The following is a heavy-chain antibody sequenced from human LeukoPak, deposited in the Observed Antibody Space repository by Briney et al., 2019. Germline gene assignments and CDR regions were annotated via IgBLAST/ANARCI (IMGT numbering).Heavy chain of an antibody. CDR3: ARAPGSIVVVPADIWMDV. V-gene: IGHV3-7*03. J-gene: IGHJ6*04. CDR2: IKQGGSEK. Sequence: GGPLRLSCAACGFTFSSYWKIGLRQARGKGVEGVANIKQGGSEKYYVDSVKGRFTISRDNAKNSLYLQMNSLRAEDTAVYYCARAPGSIVVVPADIWMDVWGKGTTVTVSS. D-gene: IGHD2-2*01. CDR1: GFTFSSYW.